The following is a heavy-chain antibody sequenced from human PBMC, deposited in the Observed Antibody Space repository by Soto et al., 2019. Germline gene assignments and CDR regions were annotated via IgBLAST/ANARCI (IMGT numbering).Heavy chain of an antibody. D-gene: IGHD2-15*01. Sequence: EVQLLESGGGLVQPGGSLRLSCAASGFTFSSYAMSWVRQAPGKGLEWVSAISGSGGSTYYADSVKGRFTISRDNSKNTLNLQMNSLRAEDTAVYYCAKNPVVVVAAGGGADYWGQGTLVTVSS. J-gene: IGHJ4*02. V-gene: IGHV3-23*01. CDR1: GFTFSSYA. CDR2: ISGSGGST. CDR3: AKNPVVVVAAGGGADY.